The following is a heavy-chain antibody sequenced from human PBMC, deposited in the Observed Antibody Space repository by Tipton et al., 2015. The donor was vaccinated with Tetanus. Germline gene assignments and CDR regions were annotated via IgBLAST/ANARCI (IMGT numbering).Heavy chain of an antibody. D-gene: IGHD3-3*01. CDR1: GYTFSSFG. J-gene: IGHJ4*02. CDR3: ARESTLGNYQFLDY. V-gene: IGHV1-18*01. Sequence: QVQLVQSGAEVKKPGASVKVSCKASGYTFSSFGITWVRQAPGQGLEWMGWTSAHNGDTRYAQKLQGRVFMTRDPSAATLYMELSSLRLEDTAMFYCARESTLGNYQFLDYWGQGTLVTVSS. CDR2: TSAHNGDT.